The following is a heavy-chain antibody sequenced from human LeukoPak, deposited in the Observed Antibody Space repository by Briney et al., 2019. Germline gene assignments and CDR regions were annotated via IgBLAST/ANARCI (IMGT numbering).Heavy chain of an antibody. CDR3: ARVMISFGGVLDY. CDR2: IYYSGST. Sequence: SETLSLTCAVYGGSFSGYYWSWIRQPPGKGLEWIGSIYYSGSTYYNPSLKSRVTISVDTSKNQFSLKLSSVTAADTAVYYCARVMISFGGVLDYWGQGTLVTVSS. V-gene: IGHV4-34*01. D-gene: IGHD3-16*01. J-gene: IGHJ4*02. CDR1: GGSFSGYY.